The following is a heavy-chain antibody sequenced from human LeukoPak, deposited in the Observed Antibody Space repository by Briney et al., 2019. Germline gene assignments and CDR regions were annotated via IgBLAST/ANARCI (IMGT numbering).Heavy chain of an antibody. J-gene: IGHJ4*02. V-gene: IGHV3-23*01. CDR1: AFTFSTSA. D-gene: IGHD1-26*01. CDR2: ISGSGANT. Sequence: PGGSLRLSCAASAFTFSTSAMTWVGRAPEKGLEWVSSISGSGANTYYADSVRGRFTISRDNSKNTLYLQMNSLRAEDTAVYYCAKILSGATILWGQGTLVSVSS. CDR3: AKILSGATIL.